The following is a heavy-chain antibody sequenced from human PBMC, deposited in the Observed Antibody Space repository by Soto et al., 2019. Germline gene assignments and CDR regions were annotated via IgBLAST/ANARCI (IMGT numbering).Heavy chain of an antibody. CDR3: VKDEGIEAMDV. CDR1: GLTSSRNT. Sequence: EVRLVGPGGGLFKPGGPLRLPCEPSGLTSSRNTMNGVRRAQGKGLEWVASITSSGSYVYYADSVKGRFSASRDNANNSLSLQMNSLRPDDTAVYFCVKDEGIEAMDVWGQGTTVSVSS. D-gene: IGHD3-3*02. V-gene: IGHV3-21*01. J-gene: IGHJ6*02. CDR2: ITSSGSYV.